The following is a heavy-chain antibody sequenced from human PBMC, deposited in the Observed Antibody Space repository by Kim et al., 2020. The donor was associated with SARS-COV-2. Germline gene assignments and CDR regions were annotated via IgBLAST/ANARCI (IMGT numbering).Heavy chain of an antibody. V-gene: IGHV3-73*01. CDR1: GFTFSGSA. CDR3: TTTESGDY. D-gene: IGHD4-17*01. Sequence: GGSLRLSCAASGFTFSGSAMHWVRQASGKGLEWVGRIRSKANSYATSYAASVKGRFAISRDDSKNTAYLQMNSLKTEDTAIYYCTTTESGDYWGQGTLVTVSS. J-gene: IGHJ4*02. CDR2: IRSKANSYAT.